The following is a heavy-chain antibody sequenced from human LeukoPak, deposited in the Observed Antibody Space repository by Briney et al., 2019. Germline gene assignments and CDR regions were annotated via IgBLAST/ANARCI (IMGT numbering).Heavy chain of an antibody. D-gene: IGHD3-10*01. CDR2: INGGGDIM. Sequence: GGSLRLSCAASGFSLRAYDLIWVRQAPGKGLDWVSIINGGGDIMMYEDSVKGRFTIPRDNSKNTFYLQMNSLRVEDTAVYYCAMRDRGYGLDIWGQGTMVTVSS. J-gene: IGHJ3*02. V-gene: IGHV3-23*01. CDR3: AMRDRGYGLDI. CDR1: GFSLRAYD.